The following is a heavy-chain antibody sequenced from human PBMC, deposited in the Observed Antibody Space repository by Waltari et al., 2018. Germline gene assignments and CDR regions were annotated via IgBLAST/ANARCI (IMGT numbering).Heavy chain of an antibody. Sequence: QVHLQQWGAGLLKPSETLSLTCAVSGGSFSGYFWSWFRQPPGKGLEWLGEINHSGYTNDNPSLKSRVTISVDTSKNQVALKLSSVTAADTAVYYCAREGRAAAGTDYWSQGTLVTVSS. D-gene: IGHD6-13*01. J-gene: IGHJ4*02. CDR1: GGSFSGYF. CDR3: AREGRAAAGTDY. V-gene: IGHV4-34*02. CDR2: INHSGYT.